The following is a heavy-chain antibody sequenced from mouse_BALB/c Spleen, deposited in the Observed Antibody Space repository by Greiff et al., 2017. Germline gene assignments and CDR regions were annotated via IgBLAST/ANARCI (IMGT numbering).Heavy chain of an antibody. J-gene: IGHJ4*01. V-gene: IGHV1-87*01. CDR1: GYTFTSYW. CDR2: IYPGDGDT. D-gene: IGHD2-4*01. Sequence: VQRVESGAELARPGASVKLSCKASGYTFTSYWMQWVKQRPGQGLEWIGAIYPGDGDTRYTQKFKGKATLTADKSSSTAYMQLSSLASEDSAVYYCARCGGALAFYDYGLPYAMGYWGQGTSETVSS. CDR3: ARCGGALAFYDYGLPYAMGY.